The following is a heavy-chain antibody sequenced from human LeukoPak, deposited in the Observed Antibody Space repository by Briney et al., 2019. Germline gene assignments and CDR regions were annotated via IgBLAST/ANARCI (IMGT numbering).Heavy chain of an antibody. Sequence: PSETLSLTCAVYGGSFSGYYWSWIRQPPGKGLEWIGEINHSGSTNYNPSLKSRVTISVDTSKNQFSLKLSSVTAADTAVYYCARGSRLYDILTGYYNGGFDYWGQGTLVTVSS. CDR2: INHSGST. CDR1: GGSFSGYY. CDR3: ARGSRLYDILTGYYNGGFDY. V-gene: IGHV4-34*01. J-gene: IGHJ4*02. D-gene: IGHD3-9*01.